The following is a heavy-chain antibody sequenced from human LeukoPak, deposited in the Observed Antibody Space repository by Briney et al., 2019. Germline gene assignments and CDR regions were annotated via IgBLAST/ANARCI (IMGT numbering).Heavy chain of an antibody. V-gene: IGHV4-4*09. J-gene: IGHJ3*02. CDR2: IYTSGST. CDR1: GGSITSYY. Sequence: KPSETLSLTCTVSGGSITSYYWSWIRQPPGKELEWIGYIYTSGSTNYNPSLKSQVTISVDTSKNQFSLKLNSVTAADTGVYYCASSPYCSSTSCYRFYDGNDAFDIWGQGTMVTVSS. CDR3: ASSPYCSSTSCYRFYDGNDAFDI. D-gene: IGHD2-2*01.